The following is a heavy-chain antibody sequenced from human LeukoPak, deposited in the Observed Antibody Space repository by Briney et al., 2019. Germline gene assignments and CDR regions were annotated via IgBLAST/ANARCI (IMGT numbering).Heavy chain of an antibody. Sequence: PGGSLRLSCAASGFTFSSYAMSWVRQAPGKGLEWVSAISGSGGSTYYADSVKGRFTISRDNSKNTLYLQMNSLRAEDTAVYYCAREDEQLLWFGELLYGGFDYWGQGTLVTVSS. J-gene: IGHJ4*02. CDR3: AREDEQLLWFGELLYGGFDY. CDR2: ISGSGGST. CDR1: GFTFSSYA. V-gene: IGHV3-23*01. D-gene: IGHD3-10*01.